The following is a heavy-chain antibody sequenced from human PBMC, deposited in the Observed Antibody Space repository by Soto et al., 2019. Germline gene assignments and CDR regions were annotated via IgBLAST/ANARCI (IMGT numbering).Heavy chain of an antibody. J-gene: IGHJ6*02. CDR3: ARKTSYHYDSSREYYGMDV. CDR1: GFTFSSYA. V-gene: IGHV3-23*01. CDR2: ISGSGGST. D-gene: IGHD3-22*01. Sequence: PGGSLRLSCAASGFTFSSYAISWVRQAPGKGLEWVSAISGSGGSTYYADSVKGRFTISRDNSKNTLYLQMNSLRAEDTAVYYCARKTSYHYDSSREYYGMDVWGQGTTVTVSS.